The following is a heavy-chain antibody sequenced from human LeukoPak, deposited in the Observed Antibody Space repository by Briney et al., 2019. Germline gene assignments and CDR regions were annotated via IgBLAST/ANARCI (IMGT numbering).Heavy chain of an antibody. CDR2: ISSGGMWI. D-gene: IGHD1-26*01. Sequence: NAGGSLRLSCAASGFTFGSYSMNWVRQAPGKGLEWVSSISSGGMWIYYADSLKGRFTISRDNAKNSLYLQMKSLRVEDTAVYYCARDAGGRTQREGWFDPWGQGTLVTVSS. CDR3: ARDAGGRTQREGWFDP. V-gene: IGHV3-21*01. CDR1: GFTFGSYS. J-gene: IGHJ5*02.